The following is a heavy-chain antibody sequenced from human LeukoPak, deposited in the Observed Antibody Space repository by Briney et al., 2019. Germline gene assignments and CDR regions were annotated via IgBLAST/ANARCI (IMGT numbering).Heavy chain of an antibody. CDR3: ARDSIAVAGPGEAFDI. Sequence: SETLSLTCTVSGGSVSSGSYYWSWIRQPPGKGLEWIGYIYYSGSTNYNPSLKSRVTISVDTSKNQFSLKLSSVTAADTAVYYCARDSIAVAGPGEAFDIWGQGTMVTVSS. CDR1: GGSVSSGSYY. V-gene: IGHV4-61*01. CDR2: IYYSGST. J-gene: IGHJ3*02. D-gene: IGHD6-19*01.